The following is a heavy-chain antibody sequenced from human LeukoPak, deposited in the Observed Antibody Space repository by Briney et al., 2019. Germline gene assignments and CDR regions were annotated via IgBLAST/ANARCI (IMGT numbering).Heavy chain of an antibody. CDR1: GFTFSSYS. CDR3: ARDLGGIAVAGTKMDV. D-gene: IGHD6-19*01. J-gene: IGHJ6*04. V-gene: IGHV3-21*01. Sequence: GGSLRLSCAASGFTFSSYSMNWVRQAPGKGLEWVSSISSSSSYIYYADSVKGRFTISRDNAKNSLYLQMNSLRAEDTAVYYCARDLGGIAVAGTKMDVWRKGTTATVSS. CDR2: ISSSSSYI.